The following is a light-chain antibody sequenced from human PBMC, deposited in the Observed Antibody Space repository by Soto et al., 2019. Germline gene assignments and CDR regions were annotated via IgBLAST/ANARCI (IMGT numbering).Light chain of an antibody. CDR1: QRVSATF. Sequence: EIVLTQSPGTLSLSPGERATLSCGASQRVSATFLAWYQQNPGQAPSLLIYGASNRATCIPDRFTGSGSGTDFTLTISRLEPEDFAVYFCQQYVSSPMYTFGQGTKLEIK. CDR2: GAS. CDR3: QQYVSSPMYT. J-gene: IGKJ2*01. V-gene: IGKV3-20*01.